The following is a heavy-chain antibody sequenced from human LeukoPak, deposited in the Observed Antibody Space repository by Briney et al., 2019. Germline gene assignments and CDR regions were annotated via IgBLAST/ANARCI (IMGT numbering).Heavy chain of an antibody. CDR1: GFTFSDYA. Sequence: GGSLRLSCVVSGFTFSDYAMSWVRQAPGKGLKLVSAISGSGGSTYYADSVKGRFTISRDNSKNTLYLQMNSLRAEDTAVYYCAKPYYDFWSGYYRSFDYWGQGTLVTVSS. CDR2: ISGSGGST. J-gene: IGHJ4*02. D-gene: IGHD3-3*01. CDR3: AKPYYDFWSGYYRSFDY. V-gene: IGHV3-23*01.